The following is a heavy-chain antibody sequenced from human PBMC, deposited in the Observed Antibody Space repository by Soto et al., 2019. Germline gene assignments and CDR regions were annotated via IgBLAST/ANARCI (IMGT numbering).Heavy chain of an antibody. V-gene: IGHV1-18*01. J-gene: IGHJ3*02. CDR2: ISAYNGNT. Sequence: ASVKVSCKASGYTFTSYGISWVRQAPGQGLEWMGWISAYNGNTNYAQKLQGRVTMTTDTSTSTAYMELRSLRSDDTAVYYCARYGQNVYGQMNGAFDTWGQGTMVTVSS. D-gene: IGHD4-17*01. CDR3: ARYGQNVYGQMNGAFDT. CDR1: GYTFTSYG.